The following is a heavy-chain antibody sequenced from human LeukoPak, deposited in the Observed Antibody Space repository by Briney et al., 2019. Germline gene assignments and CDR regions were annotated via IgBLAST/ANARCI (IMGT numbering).Heavy chain of an antibody. CDR1: GFTFSSYA. CDR2: ISGSGGST. D-gene: IGHD6-19*01. J-gene: IGHJ6*02. Sequence: PGGSLRLSCAASGFTFSSYAMSWVRQAPGKGLEWVSAISGSGGSTYYADSVKGRFTISRDNSKNTLYLQMNSLRAEDTAVYYCAKDGSSGWSYEYYCYYGMDVWGQGTTVTVSS. V-gene: IGHV3-23*01. CDR3: AKDGSSGWSYEYYCYYGMDV.